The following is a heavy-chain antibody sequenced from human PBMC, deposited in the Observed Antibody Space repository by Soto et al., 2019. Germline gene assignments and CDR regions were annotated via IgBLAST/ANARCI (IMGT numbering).Heavy chain of an antibody. J-gene: IGHJ6*02. Sequence: QPGGSLRLSCAASRFTFGNYGMSWVRQGPGKGLEWVSGISPTGDKTYYADTVKGRFIISRDNSQKTLSLEMNNVRAEDTAVYYCAKRYGSGSYRDFNSYYGMDIWGQGTTVTVSS. V-gene: IGHV3-23*01. D-gene: IGHD3-10*01. CDR2: ISPTGDKT. CDR3: AKRYGSGSYRDFNSYYGMDI. CDR1: RFTFGNYG.